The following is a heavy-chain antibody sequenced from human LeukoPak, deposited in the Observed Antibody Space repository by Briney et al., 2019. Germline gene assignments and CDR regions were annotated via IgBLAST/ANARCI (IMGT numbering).Heavy chain of an antibody. D-gene: IGHD3-10*01. CDR2: ISYDGSNK. J-gene: IGHJ4*02. CDR3: AKDGSRITMVRGAFDY. CDR1: GFTFSSYG. V-gene: IGHV3-30*18. Sequence: PGGSLRLSCAASGFTFSSYGMHWVRQAPGKGLEWVAVISYDGSNKYYADSVKGRFTISRDNSKNTLYLQMNSLRAEDTAVYYCAKDGSRITMVRGAFDYWGQGTLVTVSS.